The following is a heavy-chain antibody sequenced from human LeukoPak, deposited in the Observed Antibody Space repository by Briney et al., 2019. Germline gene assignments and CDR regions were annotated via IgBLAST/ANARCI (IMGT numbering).Heavy chain of an antibody. D-gene: IGHD6-19*01. CDR1: GGSFSGYY. CDR2: INHSGST. CDR3: ARGASRGIAVAGTFDY. V-gene: IGHV4-34*01. J-gene: IGHJ4*02. Sequence: SETQSLTCAVYGGSFSGYYWSWIRQPPGKGLEWIGEINHSGSTNYNPSLKSRVTISVDTSKNQFSLKLSSVTAADTAVYYCARGASRGIAVAGTFDYWGQGTLVTVSS.